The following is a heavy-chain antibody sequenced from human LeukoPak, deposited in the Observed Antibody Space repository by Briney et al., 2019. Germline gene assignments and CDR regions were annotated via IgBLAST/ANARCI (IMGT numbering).Heavy chain of an antibody. Sequence: ASVKVSCKASGYTFTGYYMHWVRQAPGQGLEWMGWINPNSGGTNYAQKFQGRVTMTRDTSISTAYMELSRLRSDDTAVYYCARDSVERRPGFDIWGPGTMVTVSS. CDR2: INPNSGGT. V-gene: IGHV1-2*02. D-gene: IGHD1-1*01. CDR1: GYTFTGYY. J-gene: IGHJ3*02. CDR3: ARDSVERRPGFDI.